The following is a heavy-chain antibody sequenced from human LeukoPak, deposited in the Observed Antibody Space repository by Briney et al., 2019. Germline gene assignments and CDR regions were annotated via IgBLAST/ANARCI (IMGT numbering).Heavy chain of an antibody. V-gene: IGHV3-30*18. D-gene: IGHD3-9*01. CDR3: AKDLMAHDILTGCYNPGY. CDR2: ISYDGSNK. Sequence: PGGSLRLSCAASGFTFSSYGMHWVLQAPGKGLEWVAVISYDGSNKYYVDSVKGRFTISRDNSKNTLYLQMNNLRAEDTAVYYCAKDLMAHDILTGCYNPGYWGQGTLVTVSS. CDR1: GFTFSSYG. J-gene: IGHJ4*02.